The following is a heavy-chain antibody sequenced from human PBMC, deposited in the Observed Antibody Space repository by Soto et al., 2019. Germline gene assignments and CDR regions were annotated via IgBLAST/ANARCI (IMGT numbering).Heavy chain of an antibody. CDR3: ARGGSDYYDSSAYDAFDI. J-gene: IGHJ3*02. V-gene: IGHV1-8*01. CDR2: MNPNSGNT. Sequence: QVQLVQSGAEVKKPRASVKVSCKASGYTFTSYDINWVRQATGQGLEWMGWMNPNSGNTGYAQKFQGRVTMTRNTXIXTXXMELSSLRSEDTAVYYCARGGSDYYDSSAYDAFDIWGQGTMVTVSS. D-gene: IGHD3-22*01. CDR1: GYTFTSYD.